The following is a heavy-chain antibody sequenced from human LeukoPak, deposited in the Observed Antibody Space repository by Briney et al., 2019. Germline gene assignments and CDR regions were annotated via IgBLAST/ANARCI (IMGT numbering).Heavy chain of an antibody. J-gene: IGHJ4*02. CDR2: ISYDGSNK. V-gene: IGHV3-30*03. CDR1: AFTFSSYG. D-gene: IGHD2-15*01. CDR3: ARQLYSSYWAIDQ. Sequence: PGGSLRLSCAASAFTFSSYGMHWVRQAPGKGLEWVAVISYDGSNKYYADSVKGRFTISRDNSKNTLYLQMNSLRAEDTALYYCARQLYSSYWAIDQWGQGTLVTVSS.